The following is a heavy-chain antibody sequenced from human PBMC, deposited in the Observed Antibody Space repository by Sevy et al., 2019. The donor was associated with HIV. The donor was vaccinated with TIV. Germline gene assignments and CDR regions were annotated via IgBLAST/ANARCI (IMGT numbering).Heavy chain of an antibody. V-gene: IGHV4-30-4*08. CDR1: GGSISNGDYY. CDR2: INYSGSK. D-gene: IGHD6-25*01. J-gene: IGHJ6*02. Sequence: SETLSLTCTVSGGSISNGDYYWSWIRQPPGKGLEWIGYINYSGSKYYNSSLKSRVTISADTSKNQFSLKLSSVTAADTAIYYCARDAAGYYGLDVWGQGTTVTVSS. CDR3: ARDAAGYYGLDV.